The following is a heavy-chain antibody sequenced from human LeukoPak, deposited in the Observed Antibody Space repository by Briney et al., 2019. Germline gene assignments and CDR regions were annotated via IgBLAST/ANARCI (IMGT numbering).Heavy chain of an antibody. CDR1: GFTFSSYA. D-gene: IGHD6-19*01. CDR2: ISSSSNYI. Sequence: GGSLRLSCAASGFTFSSYAMHWVRQAPGKGLEWVSSISSSSNYIYYADSVKGRFTISRDNAKNSLYLQMNSLRAEDTAVYYCAREPGDSSGWSEWGQGTLVTVSS. V-gene: IGHV3-21*01. J-gene: IGHJ4*02. CDR3: AREPGDSSGWSE.